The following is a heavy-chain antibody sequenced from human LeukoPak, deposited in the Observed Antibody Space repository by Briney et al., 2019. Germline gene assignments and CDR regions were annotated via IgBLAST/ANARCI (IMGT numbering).Heavy chain of an antibody. V-gene: IGHV4-61*01. Sequence: PSETLSLTCTVSGGSVTSGTYDWNWIRQPPGKALEWIGRIHSSGDTNYNASLKSRLSISLDTSKNQFSLNLHSVTAVDTAVYYCARQSAYWGQGTLVTVSS. J-gene: IGHJ4*02. CDR1: GGSVTSGTYD. CDR3: ARQSAY. CDR2: IHSSGDT.